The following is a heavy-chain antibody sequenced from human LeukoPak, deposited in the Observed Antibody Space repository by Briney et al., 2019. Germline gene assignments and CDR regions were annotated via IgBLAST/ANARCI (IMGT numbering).Heavy chain of an antibody. CDR1: GGSISSSSYY. CDR3: ARNHAFDI. V-gene: IGHV4-39*07. J-gene: IGHJ3*02. CDR2: IYYSGST. Sequence: PSETLSLTCTVSGGSISSSSYYWGWIRQPPGKGLEWIGSIYYSGSTYYNPSLKSRVTISVDTSKNQFSLKLSSVTALDTAVYYCARNHAFDIWGQGTMVTVSS.